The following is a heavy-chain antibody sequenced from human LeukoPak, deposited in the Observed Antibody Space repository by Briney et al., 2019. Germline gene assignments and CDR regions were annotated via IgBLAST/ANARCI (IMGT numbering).Heavy chain of an antibody. CDR1: GGTFSSYA. CDR3: ASQRYDSSGYYYPGDFDY. CDR2: IIPIFGTA. D-gene: IGHD3-22*01. Sequence: SVKVSCKAPGGTFSSYAISWVRQAPGQGLEWMGGIIPIFGTANYAQKFQGRVTITTDESTSTAHMELSSLRSEDTAVYYCASQRYDSSGYYYPGDFDYWGQGTLVTVSS. J-gene: IGHJ4*02. V-gene: IGHV1-69*05.